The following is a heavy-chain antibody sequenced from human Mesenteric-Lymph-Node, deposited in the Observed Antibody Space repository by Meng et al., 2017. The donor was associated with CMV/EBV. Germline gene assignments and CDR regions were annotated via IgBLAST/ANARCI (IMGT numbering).Heavy chain of an antibody. CDR3: ANDLDWEVEVAATDY. Sequence: SGVSFRSNPMAWVRQAPGKRLEWVSAISGTGRSTYYADSVKGRFTTSRDHSQTTLYLQMSSLRSEDTAVYSCANDLDWEVEVAATDYWGQGTLVTVSS. V-gene: IGHV3-23*01. J-gene: IGHJ4*02. CDR2: ISGTGRST. D-gene: IGHD6-19*01. CDR1: GVSFRSNP.